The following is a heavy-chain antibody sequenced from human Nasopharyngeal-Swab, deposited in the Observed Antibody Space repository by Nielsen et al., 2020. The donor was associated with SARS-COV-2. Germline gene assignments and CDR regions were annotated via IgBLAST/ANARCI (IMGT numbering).Heavy chain of an antibody. CDR3: ARRGYSYAPRD. Sequence: SETLSLTCAVYGGSFSGYYWSWIRQPPRKGLEWIGEINHSGSTNYNPSLKSRVTISVDTSKNQFSLKLSSVTAADTAVYYCARRGYSYAPRDWGQGTLVTVSS. CDR2: INHSGST. V-gene: IGHV4-34*01. CDR1: GGSFSGYY. D-gene: IGHD5-18*01. J-gene: IGHJ4*02.